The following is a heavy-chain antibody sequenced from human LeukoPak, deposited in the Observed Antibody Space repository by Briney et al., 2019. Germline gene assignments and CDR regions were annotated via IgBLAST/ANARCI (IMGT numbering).Heavy chain of an antibody. CDR2: ISAYNGNT. CDR3: ARDTMVRGVIMSYYYYGMDV. CDR1: GYTFTSYG. Sequence: ASVKVSCKASGYTFTSYGISCVRQAPGQGLEGMGWISAYNGNTNYAQKLQGRVTMTTDTPTSTAYMELRSLRSVDTGVYYCARDTMVRGVIMSYYYYGMDVWGQGTTVTVSS. V-gene: IGHV1-18*01. J-gene: IGHJ6*02. D-gene: IGHD3-10*01.